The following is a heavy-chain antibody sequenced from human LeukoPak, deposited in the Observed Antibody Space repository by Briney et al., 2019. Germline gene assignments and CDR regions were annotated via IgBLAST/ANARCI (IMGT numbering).Heavy chain of an antibody. V-gene: IGHV4-39*07. J-gene: IGHJ3*02. CDR1: GGSISSSSYY. Sequence: SETLSLTCTVSGGSISSSSYYWGWIRQPPGKGLEWIGSIYYSGSTYYNPSLKSRVTISVDTSKNQFSLKLSSVTAADTAVYYCARAFPAAAGLADAFDIWGQGTMVTVSS. CDR3: ARAFPAAAGLADAFDI. CDR2: IYYSGST. D-gene: IGHD6-13*01.